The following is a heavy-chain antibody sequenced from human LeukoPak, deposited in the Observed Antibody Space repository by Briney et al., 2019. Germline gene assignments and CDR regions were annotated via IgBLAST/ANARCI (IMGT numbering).Heavy chain of an antibody. CDR3: ARFMVRGVIGP. CDR2: MNPNSGNT. J-gene: IGHJ5*02. Sequence: ASVKVSCKASGYTFTSYDINWVRQASGQGLEWMGWMNPNSGNTGYAQKFQGRVTMIRDTSINTAYMELSSLRPEDTAVYYCARFMVRGVIGPWGQGTLVTVSS. CDR1: GYTFTSYD. V-gene: IGHV1-8*01. D-gene: IGHD3-10*01.